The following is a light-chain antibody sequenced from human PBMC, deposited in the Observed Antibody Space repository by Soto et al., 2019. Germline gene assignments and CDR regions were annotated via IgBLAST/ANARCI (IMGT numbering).Light chain of an antibody. CDR3: RQYKEWPPFT. CDR2: GAS. Sequence: MTQSPSTLSASVGDTVTVTCRSSQSVSNNVAWYQQKPGQAPRLLILGASTRATGIPARFSGSGSGTEFTLSISSMQYEDFAVYYCRQYKEWPPFTFGQGTLL. J-gene: IGKJ5*01. CDR1: QSVSNN. V-gene: IGKV3-15*01.